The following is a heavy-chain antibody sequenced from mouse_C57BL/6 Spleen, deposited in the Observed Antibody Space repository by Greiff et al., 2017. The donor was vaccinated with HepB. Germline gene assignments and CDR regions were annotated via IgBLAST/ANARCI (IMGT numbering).Heavy chain of an antibody. V-gene: IGHV1-85*01. Sequence: QVQLQQSGPELVKPGASVKLSCKASGYTFTSYDINWVKQRPGQGLEWIGWIYPRDGSTKYNEKFKGKATLTVDTSSSTAYMELHSLTSEDSAVYFCERMETITTAVADYWGQGPTLTVSS. CDR1: GYTFTSYD. J-gene: IGHJ2*01. CDR3: ERMETITTAVADY. D-gene: IGHD1-1*01. CDR2: IYPRDGST.